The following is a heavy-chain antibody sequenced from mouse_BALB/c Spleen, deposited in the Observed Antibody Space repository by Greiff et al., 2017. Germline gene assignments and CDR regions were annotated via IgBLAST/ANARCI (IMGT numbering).Heavy chain of an antibody. V-gene: IGHV5-12-2*01. CDR2: ISNGGGST. CDR1: GFTFSSYT. Sequence: DVKLVESGGGLVQPGGSLKLSCAASGFTFSSYTMSWVRQTPEKRLEWVAYISNGGGSTYYPDTVKGRFTISRDNAKNTLYLQMSSLKSEDTAMYYCARLRASTAYWGQGTLVTVSA. D-gene: IGHD3-1*01. CDR3: ARLRASTAY. J-gene: IGHJ3*01.